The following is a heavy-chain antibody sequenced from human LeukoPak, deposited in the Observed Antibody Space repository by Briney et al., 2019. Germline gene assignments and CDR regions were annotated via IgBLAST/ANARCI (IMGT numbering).Heavy chain of an antibody. CDR1: GGSISSSSNY. J-gene: IGHJ4*02. Sequence: SETLSLTCTVSGGSISSSSNYWGWIRQPPGKGLEWIGSIYCSGSTYYNASLKSRGTISVDTSKNQFSLKLNSVTAADTAVYFCARQVVAVAGTGYFDYWGQGTLVTVSS. CDR2: IYCSGST. V-gene: IGHV4-39*01. CDR3: ARQVVAVAGTGYFDY. D-gene: IGHD6-19*01.